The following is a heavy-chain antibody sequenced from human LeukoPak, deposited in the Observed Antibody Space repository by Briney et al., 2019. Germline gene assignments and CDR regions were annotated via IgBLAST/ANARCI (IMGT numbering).Heavy chain of an antibody. J-gene: IGHJ4*02. Sequence: GASVKVSCKFSGHXLTELSMHRVRQAPGQGLEWMGAFDSEDADTIYAHKFQGRVTMTEDTSTDTAYMELSSLRSDDTAVYYCAIDLHLFRTRPDFDFWGQGTLVTVSS. CDR3: AIDLHLFRTRPDFDF. V-gene: IGHV1-24*01. CDR2: FDSEDADT. D-gene: IGHD3-10*01. CDR1: GHXLTELS.